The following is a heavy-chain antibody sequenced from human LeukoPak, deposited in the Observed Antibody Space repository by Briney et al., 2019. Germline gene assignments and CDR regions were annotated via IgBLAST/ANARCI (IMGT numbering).Heavy chain of an antibody. D-gene: IGHD3-22*01. CDR2: ISSSGSTI. Sequence: PGGSLRLSCAASGFTFSSYEMNWVRQAPGKGLEWVSYISSSGSTIYYADSVKGRFTISRDNAKNSLYLQMNSLRAEDTAVYYCAKDFPPYYYDSSGFNYYFDYWGQGTLVTVSS. CDR3: AKDFPPYYYDSSGFNYYFDY. V-gene: IGHV3-48*03. J-gene: IGHJ4*02. CDR1: GFTFSSYE.